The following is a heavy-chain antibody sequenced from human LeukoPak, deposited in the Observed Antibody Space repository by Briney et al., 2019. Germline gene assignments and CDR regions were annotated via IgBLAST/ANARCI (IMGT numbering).Heavy chain of an antibody. J-gene: IGHJ4*02. CDR2: ISGSGGST. CDR1: GFTFSSYA. Sequence: GGSLRLSCAASGFTFSSYAMSWVRQAPGKGLEWVSAISGSGGSTYYADSVKGRLTISRDNSKSTLYLQMNSLRAEDTAVYYCAKGRTVVTPFDYWGQGTLVTVSS. V-gene: IGHV3-23*01. D-gene: IGHD4-23*01. CDR3: AKGRTVVTPFDY.